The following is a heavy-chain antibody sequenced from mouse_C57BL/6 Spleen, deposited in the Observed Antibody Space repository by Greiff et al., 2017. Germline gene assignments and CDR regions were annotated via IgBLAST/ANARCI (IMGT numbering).Heavy chain of an antibody. Sequence: VKLVESGPELVKPGASVKISCKASGYAFSSSWMNWVKQRPGKGLEWIGRIYPGDGDTNYNGKFKGKATLTADKSSSTAYMQLSSLTSEDSAVYFCAKIYYDYDGGYFDYWGQGTTLTVSS. CDR3: AKIYYDYDGGYFDY. CDR2: IYPGDGDT. D-gene: IGHD2-4*01. V-gene: IGHV1-82*01. J-gene: IGHJ2*01. CDR1: GYAFSSSW.